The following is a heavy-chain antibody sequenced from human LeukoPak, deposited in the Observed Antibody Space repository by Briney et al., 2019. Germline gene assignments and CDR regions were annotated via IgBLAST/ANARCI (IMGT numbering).Heavy chain of an antibody. D-gene: IGHD6-13*01. CDR3: ARTRAAAGIWYYYYGMDV. Sequence: ASVKVSCKASGYTFTSYDISWVRQANGQGLEWRGWMNPNSGNTGYAQKFQGRVTMPSNTSIRTAYMELSSLRSEDTAVYYCARTRAAAGIWYYYYGMDVWGQGTTVTVSS. CDR1: GYTFTSYD. V-gene: IGHV1-8*01. CDR2: MNPNSGNT. J-gene: IGHJ6*02.